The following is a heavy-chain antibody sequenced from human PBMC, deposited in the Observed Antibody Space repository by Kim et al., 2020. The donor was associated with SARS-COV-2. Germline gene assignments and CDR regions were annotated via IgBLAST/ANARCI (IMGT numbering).Heavy chain of an antibody. D-gene: IGHD3-9*01. CDR1: GGSISSYY. Sequence: SETLSLTCTVSGGSISSYYWSWIRQPPGKGLEWIGYIYYSGSTNYNPSLKSRVTISVDTSKNQFSLKLSSVTAADTAVYYCARSPPRRFDWLLPNDAFDIWGQGTMVTVSS. V-gene: IGHV4-59*01. CDR2: IYYSGST. CDR3: ARSPPRRFDWLLPNDAFDI. J-gene: IGHJ3*02.